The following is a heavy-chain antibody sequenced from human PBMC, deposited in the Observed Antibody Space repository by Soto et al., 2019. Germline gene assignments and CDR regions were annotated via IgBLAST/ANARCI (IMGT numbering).Heavy chain of an antibody. Sequence: GGSLRLSCAASGFTFSSYSMNWVRRAPGKGLEWVSSISSSSSYIYYADSVKGRFTISRDNAKNSLYLQMNSLRAEDTAVYYCARDYAIFGPGNWFDPWGQGTLVTVSS. V-gene: IGHV3-21*01. CDR3: ARDYAIFGPGNWFDP. J-gene: IGHJ5*02. CDR2: ISSSSSYI. D-gene: IGHD3-3*01. CDR1: GFTFSSYS.